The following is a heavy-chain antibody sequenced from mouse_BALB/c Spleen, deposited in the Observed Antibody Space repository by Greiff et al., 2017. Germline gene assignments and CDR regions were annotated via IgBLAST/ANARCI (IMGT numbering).Heavy chain of an antibody. D-gene: IGHD1-1*01. Sequence: QVQLKQSGAELARPGASVKLSCKASGYTFTSYYMYWVKQRPGQGLEWIGEINPSNGGTNFNEKFKSKATLTVDKSSSTAYMQLSSLTSEDSAVYYCTRGPITTVVERAMDYWGQGTSVTVSS. CDR2: INPSNGGT. V-gene: IGHV1S81*02. J-gene: IGHJ4*01. CDR3: TRGPITTVVERAMDY. CDR1: GYTFTSYY.